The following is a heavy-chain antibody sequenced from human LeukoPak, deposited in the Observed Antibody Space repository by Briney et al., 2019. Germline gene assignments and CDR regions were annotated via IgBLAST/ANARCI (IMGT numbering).Heavy chain of an antibody. D-gene: IGHD3-10*01. CDR3: AREGITMVRGVISWWFDP. CDR1: GGSISSYY. CDR2: IYYSGST. Sequence: SETLSLTCTVSGGSISSYYWSWIRQPPGKGLEWIGYIYYSGSTNYNPSLKSRATISVDTSKNQFSLKLSSVTAADTAVYYCAREGITMVRGVISWWFDPWGQGTLVTVSS. J-gene: IGHJ5*02. V-gene: IGHV4-59*01.